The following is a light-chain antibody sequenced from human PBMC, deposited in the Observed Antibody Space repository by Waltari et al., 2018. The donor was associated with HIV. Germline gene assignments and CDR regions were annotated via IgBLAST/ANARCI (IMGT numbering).Light chain of an antibody. CDR2: EVS. Sequence: QSALTQPPSASGSPGQSVTISCTGTSSDVGGYNYVSWYQQHPGKAPKLMIYEVSKRPSGVPDRFFGSKSGNTASLTVSGLQAEDEADYYCSSYAGSNNPHVVFGGGTKLTVL. CDR3: SSYAGSNNPHVV. V-gene: IGLV2-8*01. J-gene: IGLJ2*01. CDR1: SSDVGGYNY.